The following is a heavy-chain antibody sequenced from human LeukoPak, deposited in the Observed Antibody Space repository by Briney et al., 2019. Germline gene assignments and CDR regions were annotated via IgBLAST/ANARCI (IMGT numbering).Heavy chain of an antibody. V-gene: IGHV4-59*01. D-gene: IGHD1-14*01. CDR3: ARELPSTGNWFDH. Sequence: SETLSLTCNISGVPITDYYWSWIRLAPRRGVEWIGYMYYSGDSNSNPSLEGRVTMSADTSTNQFSLRLTSVTAADTAIYYCARELPSTGNWFDHWGQGILVTVSS. J-gene: IGHJ5*02. CDR2: MYYSGDS. CDR1: GVPITDYY.